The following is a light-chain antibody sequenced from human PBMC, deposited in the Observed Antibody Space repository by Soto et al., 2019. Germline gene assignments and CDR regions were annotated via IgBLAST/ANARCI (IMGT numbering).Light chain of an antibody. CDR1: QGISTL. J-gene: IGKJ5*01. Sequence: EIVLTQSPATLSVSPGERATLFCRASQGISTLLAWYQQKPGQAPRIIIYAASTRAAGIPARFSGSGSGTDFTLTISSLQSEDFAIYYCQQYYDWPITFGQGTRLEIK. CDR2: AAS. V-gene: IGKV3-15*01. CDR3: QQYYDWPIT.